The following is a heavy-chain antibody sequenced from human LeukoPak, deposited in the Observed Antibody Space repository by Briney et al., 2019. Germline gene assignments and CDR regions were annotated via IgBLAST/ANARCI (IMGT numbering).Heavy chain of an antibody. CDR3: TRGLQRGDRMLLWFGEFWGDNYYGMDV. CDR1: GYTLTELS. CDR2: MNPNNGNT. V-gene: IGHV1-8*01. J-gene: IGHJ6*02. D-gene: IGHD3-10*01. Sequence: ASVKVSCKVSGYTLTELSMHWVRQASGQGLEWMGWMNPNNGNTGYAQKFQGRVTMTRNISISAAYMELSSLRSEDTAVYYCTRGLQRGDRMLLWFGEFWGDNYYGMDVWGQGTTVTVSS.